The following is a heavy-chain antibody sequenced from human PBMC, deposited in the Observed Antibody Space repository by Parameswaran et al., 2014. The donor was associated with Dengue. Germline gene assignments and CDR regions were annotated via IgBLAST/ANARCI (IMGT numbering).Heavy chain of an antibody. Sequence: WVRQAPGQGLEWMGGIIPIFGTANYAQKFQGRVTITADKSTSTAYMELSSLRSEDTAVYYCASSDESGATGTFDYWGQGTLVTVSS. CDR2: IIPIFGTA. CDR3: ASSDESGATGTFDY. J-gene: IGHJ4*02. V-gene: IGHV1-69*06. D-gene: IGHD1-26*01.